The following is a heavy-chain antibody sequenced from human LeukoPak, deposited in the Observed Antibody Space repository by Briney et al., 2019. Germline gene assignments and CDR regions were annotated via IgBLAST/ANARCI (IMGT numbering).Heavy chain of an antibody. CDR3: ARQNYDYVWGSYLPRD. CDR1: GGSISSSSYY. D-gene: IGHD3-16*02. J-gene: IGHJ4*02. Sequence: SETLSLTCTVSGGSISSSSYYCGWIRQPPGKGLEWIGSIYYSGSTYYNPSLKSRVTISVDTSKNQFSLKLSSVTAADTAVYYCARQNYDYVWGSYLPRDWGQGTLVTVSS. CDR2: IYYSGST. V-gene: IGHV4-39*01.